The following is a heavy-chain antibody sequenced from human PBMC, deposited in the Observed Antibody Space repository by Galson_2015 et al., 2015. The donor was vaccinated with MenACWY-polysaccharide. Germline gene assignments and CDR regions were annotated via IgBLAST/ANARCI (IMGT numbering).Heavy chain of an antibody. Sequence: SLRLSCAVSGFRVRSHDMFWVRQRPGLGLEWVSGIGSADDTYYRGSVRGRFTISRDAANNSLDLQMYNVRAENTAVYYCTRGMESDTYVLPFDYWRQGNQVTVSS. J-gene: IGHJ4*02. CDR3: TRGMESDTYVLPFDY. CDR2: IGSADDT. V-gene: IGHV3-13*01. CDR1: GFRVRSHD. D-gene: IGHD3-16*01.